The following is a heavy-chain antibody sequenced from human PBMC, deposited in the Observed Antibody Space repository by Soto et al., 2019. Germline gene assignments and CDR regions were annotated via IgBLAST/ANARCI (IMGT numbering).Heavy chain of an antibody. V-gene: IGHV1-46*03. J-gene: IGHJ3*02. CDR2: INPSGGST. Sequence: QVQLVQSGAEVKKPGASVKVSCKASGYTFTSYYMHWVRQAPGQGLEWMGIINPSGGSTSYAQKFQGRVTMPRDTSTSTVYMELSSLRSEYTAVYYCAREGGYSGYDSPRQSSKVSAFDIWGQGTMVTVSS. CDR1: GYTFTSYY. D-gene: IGHD5-12*01. CDR3: AREGGYSGYDSPRQSSKVSAFDI.